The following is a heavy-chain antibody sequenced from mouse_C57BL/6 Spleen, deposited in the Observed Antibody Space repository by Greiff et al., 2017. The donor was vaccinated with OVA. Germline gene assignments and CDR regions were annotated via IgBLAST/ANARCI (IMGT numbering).Heavy chain of an antibody. CDR2: IYPGSGNT. CDR3: ARHGSSYYYAMDY. Sequence: VKVVESGPELVKPGASVKISCKASGYSFTSYYIHWVKQRPGQGLEWIGWIYPGSGNTKYNEKFKGKATLTADTSSSTAYMQLSSLTSEDSAVYYCARHGSSYYYAMDYWGQGTSVTVSS. V-gene: IGHV1-66*01. CDR1: GYSFTSYY. D-gene: IGHD1-1*01. J-gene: IGHJ4*01.